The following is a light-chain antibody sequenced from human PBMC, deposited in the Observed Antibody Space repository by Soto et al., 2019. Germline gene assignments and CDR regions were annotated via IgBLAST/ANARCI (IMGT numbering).Light chain of an antibody. Sequence: EIVLTQSPGTLSLSPGERATLSCRASQSVSGSFLDWYQQKPGQAPRLLIYGASSRATGIPDRFSGSGSGTDFTRTISSLEPEDFAVYYCQQYGNSPLTFGGGTAVEIK. CDR3: QQYGNSPLT. CDR2: GAS. V-gene: IGKV3-20*01. CDR1: QSVSGSF. J-gene: IGKJ4*01.